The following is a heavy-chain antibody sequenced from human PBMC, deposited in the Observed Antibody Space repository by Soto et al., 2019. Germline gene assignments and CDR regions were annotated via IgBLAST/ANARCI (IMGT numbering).Heavy chain of an antibody. J-gene: IGHJ6*02. CDR1: GGSISSYY. Sequence: PSETLSLTCTVSGGSISSYYWSWIRQPPGKGLEWIGYIYYSGSTNYNPSLKSRVTISVDTSKNQFSLKLSSVTAADTAVYYCARYVVVVAANYYYGMDVWGQGTTVIVSS. D-gene: IGHD2-15*01. V-gene: IGHV4-59*01. CDR3: ARYVVVVAANYYYGMDV. CDR2: IYYSGST.